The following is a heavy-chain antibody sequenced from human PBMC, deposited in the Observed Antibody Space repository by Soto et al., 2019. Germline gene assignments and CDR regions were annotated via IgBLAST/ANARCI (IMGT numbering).Heavy chain of an antibody. V-gene: IGHV4-38-2*01. CDR1: GYSISSGYF. CDR3: ANGQLGAFDY. D-gene: IGHD6-6*01. J-gene: IGHJ4*02. Sequence: SETLSLTCAVSGYSISSGYFWGWIRQPPGKGLEWIGNIHHSGSTYSNPSLKSRLAIPVDTSKNQVSLKLSSVTAADTAVYYCANGQLGAFDYWGQGTLVTVSS. CDR2: IHHSGST.